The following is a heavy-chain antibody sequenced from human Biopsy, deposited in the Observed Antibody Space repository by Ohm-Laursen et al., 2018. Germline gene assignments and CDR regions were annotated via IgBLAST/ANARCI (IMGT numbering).Heavy chain of an antibody. CDR2: IWYDGSNK. J-gene: IGHJ6*02. D-gene: IGHD3-10*01. V-gene: IGHV3-33*01. CDR1: GFTFSSYG. Sequence: SLRLSCAASGFTFSSYGMHWVRQAPGKGLEWVAAIWYDGSNKYYADSVKGRFTISRDNSKNTLFLQMNNLRAEDTAVYYCARDRYYGSANYFGYYNMDVWGQETTVTVSS. CDR3: ARDRYYGSANYFGYYNMDV.